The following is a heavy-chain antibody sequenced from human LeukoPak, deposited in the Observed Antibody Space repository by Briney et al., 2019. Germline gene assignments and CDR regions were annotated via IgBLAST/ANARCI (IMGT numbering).Heavy chain of an antibody. CDR3: ARAGYGSGSYYNNAFDI. D-gene: IGHD3-10*01. J-gene: IGHJ3*02. V-gene: IGHV4-34*01. CDR1: GGSFSGYY. Sequence: SETLSLTCAVYGGSFSGYYWSWIRQPPRKGLEWIGEINHSGSTNYNPSLKSRVTISVDTSKNQFSLKLSSVTAADTAVYYCARAGYGSGSYYNNAFDIWGQGTMVTVSS. CDR2: INHSGST.